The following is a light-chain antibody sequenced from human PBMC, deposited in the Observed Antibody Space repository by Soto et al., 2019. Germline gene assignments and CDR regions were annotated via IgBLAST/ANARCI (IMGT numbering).Light chain of an antibody. V-gene: IGLV2-14*01. Sequence: QSVLTQPPSASASPGQAVAISCTGTSSDVGGYNYVSWYQQHPGKAPKLMIYEVNNRPSGVSKRFSGSKAGNTASLTISGLLDDDEADYFCASFRSATILVFSSGTNVTV. CDR1: SSDVGGYNY. CDR3: ASFRSATILV. J-gene: IGLJ1*01. CDR2: EVN.